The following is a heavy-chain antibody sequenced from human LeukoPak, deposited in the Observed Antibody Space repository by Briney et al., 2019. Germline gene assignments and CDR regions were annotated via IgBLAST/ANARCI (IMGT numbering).Heavy chain of an antibody. D-gene: IGHD6-19*01. Sequence: GGALRLSCAASGFTFSNYAMNWVRQARGKVLEGVSLFSWIGGSTNYADSVKGRLTICRNNSKNSLYLQMNSLRAEDTALYYCAKEAVAGPEHYFDYWGQGTLVSVSS. CDR1: GFTFSNYA. V-gene: IGHV3-43D*03. J-gene: IGHJ4*02. CDR3: AKEAVAGPEHYFDY. CDR2: FSWIGGST.